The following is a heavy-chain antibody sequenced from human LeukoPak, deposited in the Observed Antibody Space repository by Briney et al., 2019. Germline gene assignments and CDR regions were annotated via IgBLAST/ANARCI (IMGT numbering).Heavy chain of an antibody. CDR1: GFTFSSYA. D-gene: IGHD6-19*01. Sequence: GGSLRLSCAASGFTFSSYAMNWVRQAPGKGLEWVSSISSSSSYIYYADSVKGRFTISRDNAKNSLYLQMNSLRAEDTAVYYCARDNRFASGWPDVYWGQGTLVTVSS. J-gene: IGHJ4*02. CDR2: ISSSSSYI. CDR3: ARDNRFASGWPDVY. V-gene: IGHV3-21*01.